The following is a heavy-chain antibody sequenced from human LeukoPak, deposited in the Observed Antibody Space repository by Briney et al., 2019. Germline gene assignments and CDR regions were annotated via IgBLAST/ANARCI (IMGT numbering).Heavy chain of an antibody. CDR3: TTHYRPGSHYNIFDY. Sequence: GGSLRLSCAASGITFSDTWMSWVRRAPGKGLEWVARLQSIVNGGTTDYAAPVKGRFTVSRDDSKDMVFLQMNSLETEDTAVYYCTTHYRPGSHYNIFDYWGQGTLVTVSS. V-gene: IGHV3-15*01. D-gene: IGHD3-10*01. CDR2: LQSIVNGGTT. CDR1: GITFSDTW. J-gene: IGHJ4*02.